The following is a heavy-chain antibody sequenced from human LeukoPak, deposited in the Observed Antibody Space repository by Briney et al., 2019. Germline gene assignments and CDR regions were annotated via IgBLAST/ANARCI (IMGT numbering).Heavy chain of an antibody. J-gene: IGHJ4*02. V-gene: IGHV4-59*08. CDR3: ARPRSGWSYPLDS. D-gene: IGHD2-15*01. Sequence: SETLSLTCTVSGGYINNYYWSCLRQPPGKGLEWIGHIYSTGSTTYSPSLKSRVIMSADTSMNQFSLKVTSVTAADTAVYYCARPRSGWSYPLDSWGQGALVTVSS. CDR1: GGYINNYY. CDR2: IYSTGST.